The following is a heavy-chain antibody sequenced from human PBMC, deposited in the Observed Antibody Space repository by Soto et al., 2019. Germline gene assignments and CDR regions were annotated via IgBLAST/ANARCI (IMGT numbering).Heavy chain of an antibody. J-gene: IGHJ4*02. CDR2: ISGSGDSP. CDR1: GLTFGDYG. Sequence: GGPLRLSCAAPGLTFGDYGMSWVRQAPGKGLGWFSAISGSGDSPYYAASAKGRFPISRDNSKSTLYLQMNSLRAEDTAVYYCANQWGSVFYPFGSRGQGTLVTVAS. D-gene: IGHD3-22*01. V-gene: IGHV3-23*01. CDR3: ANQWGSVFYPFGS.